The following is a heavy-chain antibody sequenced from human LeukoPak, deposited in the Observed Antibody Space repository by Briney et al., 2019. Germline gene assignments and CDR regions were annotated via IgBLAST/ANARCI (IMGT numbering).Heavy chain of an antibody. D-gene: IGHD6-19*01. CDR1: GFTVSSNY. CDR3: AKMPASYSSGWSNFDY. J-gene: IGHJ4*02. CDR2: IYSGGST. Sequence: GGSLRLSCAASGFTVSSNYMSWVRQAPGKGLEWVSVIYSGGSTYYADSVEGRFTISRHNSKNTLYLQMNSLRVEDTAVYYCAKMPASYSSGWSNFDYWGQGNLVTVSS. V-gene: IGHV3-53*01.